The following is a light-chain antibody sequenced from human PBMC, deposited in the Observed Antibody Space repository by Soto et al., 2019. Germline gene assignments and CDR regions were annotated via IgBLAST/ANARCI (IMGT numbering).Light chain of an antibody. Sequence: QSVLTQPASVSGSPGQAITISCTGTSSDIGSFNRVSWYQQPPGTAPKLIIYDVNNRPSGVPDRFSGSKSGNTASLTISGLQAEDEADYYCNSFTTSGTYVFGSGTKATVL. V-gene: IGLV2-18*02. CDR3: NSFTTSGTYV. CDR1: SSDIGSFNR. J-gene: IGLJ1*01. CDR2: DVN.